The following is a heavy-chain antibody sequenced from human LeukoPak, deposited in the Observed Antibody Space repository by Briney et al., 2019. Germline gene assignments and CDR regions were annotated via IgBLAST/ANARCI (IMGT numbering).Heavy chain of an antibody. CDR3: ARSGRYSYGNFDY. Sequence: SETLSPTCTVSGGSISSYYWSWIRQPPGKGLEWIGYISNSGSTSYNPSLKSRVTISVDTSKNQFSLKLTSVTAADTALYYCARSGRYSYGNFDYWGQGTLVTVSS. CDR2: ISNSGST. J-gene: IGHJ4*02. CDR1: GGSISSYY. D-gene: IGHD5-18*01. V-gene: IGHV4-59*12.